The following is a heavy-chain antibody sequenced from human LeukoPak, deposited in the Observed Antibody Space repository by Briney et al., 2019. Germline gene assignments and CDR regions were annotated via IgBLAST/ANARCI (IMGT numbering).Heavy chain of an antibody. D-gene: IGHD2-21*01. CDR3: ATGVYCATTTCPGYQHYYYFMDV. CDR2: FDRNGGDA. J-gene: IGHJ6*03. Sequence: GASVQVSCKVSGFTLADLSMHWVRQAPGKGLEWVGGFDRNGGDAIYAQRFRGRVTLTEDTSTGTAYMELSSLSGDDTAVYYCATGVYCATTTCPGYQHYYYFMDVWGKGTTVSVS. CDR1: GFTLADLS. V-gene: IGHV1-24*01.